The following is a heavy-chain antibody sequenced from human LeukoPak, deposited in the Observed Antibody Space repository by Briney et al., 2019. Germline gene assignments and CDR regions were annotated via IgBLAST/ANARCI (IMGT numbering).Heavy chain of an antibody. V-gene: IGHV5-51*01. CDR1: GFTLTDHW. CDR2: IHPGVSDT. Sequence: GESLKISCKGSGFTLTDHWIAWVRQMPGRGLEWVGIIHPGVSDTPKSPSFQGQVVISVDRSISIAYLQWNSLKASETAMYYCARRDGYGAYDIWGQGTMVTVSS. D-gene: IGHD5-24*01. CDR3: ARRDGYGAYDI. J-gene: IGHJ3*02.